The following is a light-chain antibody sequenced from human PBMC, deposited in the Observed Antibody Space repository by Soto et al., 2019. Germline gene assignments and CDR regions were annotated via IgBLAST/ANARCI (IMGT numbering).Light chain of an antibody. CDR2: KAS. J-gene: IGKJ2*01. Sequence: DIQLTQSPSTLSASVGDRVTLTCRTSESISSWLAWYQQKPGKAPELLIYKASNLQSGVPSRFSGSGSGTEFTLTICSLQPDDFATYYCQEYKTYSYTFGQGTKVDIK. V-gene: IGKV1-5*03. CDR3: QEYKTYSYT. CDR1: ESISSW.